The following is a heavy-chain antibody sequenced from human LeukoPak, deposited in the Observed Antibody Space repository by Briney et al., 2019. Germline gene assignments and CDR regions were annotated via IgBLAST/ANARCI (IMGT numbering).Heavy chain of an antibody. V-gene: IGHV3-74*01. D-gene: IGHD5-18*01. CDR1: GFTFSSYW. CDR3: ARRSGGYSYGFNY. Sequence: GGSLRLSCAASGFTFSSYWMHWVRQAPGKGLVWVSHLNTDGSSTSYADSVKGRFTISRDNAKNTLYLQLNSLRAEDTAVYYCARRSGGYSYGFNYWGQGTLVTVSS. J-gene: IGHJ4*02. CDR2: LNTDGSST.